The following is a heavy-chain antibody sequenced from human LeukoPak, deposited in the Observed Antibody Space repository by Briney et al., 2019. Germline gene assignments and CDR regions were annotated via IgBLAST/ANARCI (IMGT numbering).Heavy chain of an antibody. CDR1: GGSISKYY. D-gene: IGHD5-12*01. V-gene: IGHV4-59*01. CDR2: IFYSGST. CDR3: ARGGSSGYDPFDY. J-gene: IGHJ4*02. Sequence: SETLSLTCTVSGGSISKYYWSWIRQPPGKGLEWIGYIFYSGSTNYNPSLKSRVTISVDTSKNQFSLKVTSVTAADTAVYYCARGGSSGYDPFDYWGQGTLAIVSS.